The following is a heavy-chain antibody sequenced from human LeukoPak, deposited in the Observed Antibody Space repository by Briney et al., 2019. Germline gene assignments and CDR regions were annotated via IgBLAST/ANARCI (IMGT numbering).Heavy chain of an antibody. Sequence: PGGSLRLSCVVSGISLSNYAMTWVRQAPGKGLEWVSYISERGGGTTYADSVKGRFTISRDTSLNTLYLQTTSLRAEDTAVYFCAKRGIVIRGILVIGYHQEAYHYDYWGQGVLVTVSS. V-gene: IGHV3-23*01. CDR2: ISERGGGT. J-gene: IGHJ4*02. D-gene: IGHD3-10*01. CDR1: GISLSNYA. CDR3: AKRGIVIRGILVIGYHQEAYHYDY.